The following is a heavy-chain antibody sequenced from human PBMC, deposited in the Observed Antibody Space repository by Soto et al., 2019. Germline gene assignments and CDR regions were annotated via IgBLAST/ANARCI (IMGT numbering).Heavy chain of an antibody. J-gene: IGHJ4*02. V-gene: IGHV3-30*04. CDR1: GFIFRNYA. CDR2: ISYDERNI. D-gene: IGHD2-15*01. CDR3: ARDSWGFDC. Sequence: VELVESGGGVVQPGTSLRLSCAASGFIFRNYAMHWARQAPGKGLEWVADISYDERNIHYPDSVKGRFTISRDNSKNTLFLQMNNLRPEDTAVYYCARDSWGFDCWGQGTLVTVSS.